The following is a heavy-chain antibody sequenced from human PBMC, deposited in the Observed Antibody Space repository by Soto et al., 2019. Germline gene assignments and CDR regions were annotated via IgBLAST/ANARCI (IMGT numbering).Heavy chain of an antibody. D-gene: IGHD2-2*01. V-gene: IGHV1-69*13. CDR3: ASDCSSTSCFFPLPARDDHYYYYGMDV. CDR2: IIPIFGTA. Sequence: SVKVSCKASGGTFSSYAISWVRQAPGQGLEWMGGIIPIFGTANYAQKFQGRVTITADESTSTAYMELSSLRFEDTAVYYCASDCSSTSCFFPLPARDDHYYYYGMDVWGQGTRVSAAS. J-gene: IGHJ6*02. CDR1: GGTFSSYA.